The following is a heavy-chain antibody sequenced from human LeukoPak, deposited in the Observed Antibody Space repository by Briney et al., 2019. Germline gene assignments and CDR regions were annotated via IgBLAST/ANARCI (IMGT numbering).Heavy chain of an antibody. CDR1: GGTFSSYA. CDR2: IVPIFGTA. Sequence: SVKVSCKASGGTFSSYAISWVRQAPGQGLEWMGGIVPIFGTANYAQKFQGRVTITADESTSTAYMELSSLRSEDTAVYYCARPHCSSTSCYTSNWFDPWGQGTLVTVSS. D-gene: IGHD2-2*02. V-gene: IGHV1-69*13. J-gene: IGHJ5*02. CDR3: ARPHCSSTSCYTSNWFDP.